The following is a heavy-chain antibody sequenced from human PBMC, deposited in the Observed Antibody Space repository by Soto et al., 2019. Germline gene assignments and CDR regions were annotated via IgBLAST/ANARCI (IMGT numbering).Heavy chain of an antibody. CDR1: GGSISSGAYY. Sequence: QVQLQESGPGLVKPSQTLSLTCTVSGGSISSGAYYWIWIRQHPGKGLEWIGYIYYSGSTYYNPSLKSRVTISVDTSKNQFSLKLSSVTAADTAVYFCARDELTGAHFDYWGQGTLVTVSS. V-gene: IGHV4-31*03. J-gene: IGHJ4*02. CDR2: IYYSGST. D-gene: IGHD1-26*01. CDR3: ARDELTGAHFDY.